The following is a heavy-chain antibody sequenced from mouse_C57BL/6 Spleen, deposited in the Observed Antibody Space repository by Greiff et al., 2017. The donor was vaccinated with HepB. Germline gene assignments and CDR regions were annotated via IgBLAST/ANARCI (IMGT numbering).Heavy chain of an antibody. V-gene: IGHV1-9*01. J-gene: IGHJ4*01. CDR1: GYTFTGYW. CDR3: ARSKGITTVVAKGYAMDY. Sequence: QVQLQQSGAELMKPGASVKLSCKATGYTFTGYWIEWVKQRPGHGLEWIGEILPGSGSTNYNEKFKGKATFTADTSSNTAYMQLSSLTTEDSAIYYCARSKGITTVVAKGYAMDYWGQGTSVTVSS. D-gene: IGHD1-1*01. CDR2: ILPGSGST.